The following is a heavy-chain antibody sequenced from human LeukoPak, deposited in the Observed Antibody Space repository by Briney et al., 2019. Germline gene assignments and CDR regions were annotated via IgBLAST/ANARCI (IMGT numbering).Heavy chain of an antibody. V-gene: IGHV4-59*01. J-gene: IGHJ4*02. CDR1: GGSFSGYY. CDR3: ARTVEYCSGGSCYSGAYYFDY. Sequence: PSETLSLTCAVYGGSFSGYYWSWIRQPPGKGLEWIGYIYYSGSTNYNPSLKSRVTISVDTSKNQFSLKLSSVTAADTAVYYCARTVEYCSGGSCYSGAYYFDYWGQGTLVTVSS. CDR2: IYYSGST. D-gene: IGHD2-15*01.